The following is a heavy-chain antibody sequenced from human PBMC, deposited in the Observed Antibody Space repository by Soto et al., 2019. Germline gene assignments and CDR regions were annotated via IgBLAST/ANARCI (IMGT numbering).Heavy chain of an antibody. CDR1: GGSISSYY. Sequence: SETLSLTCTVPGGSISSYYWSWIRQPPGKGLEWIGYIYYSGSTDYNPSLKSRVTTSVDTSKNQFSLKLSSVTAADTAVYYCARVNGSGSYYNVAMDVWGQGTTVTVSS. D-gene: IGHD3-10*01. J-gene: IGHJ6*02. CDR2: IYYSGST. CDR3: ARVNGSGSYYNVAMDV. V-gene: IGHV4-59*01.